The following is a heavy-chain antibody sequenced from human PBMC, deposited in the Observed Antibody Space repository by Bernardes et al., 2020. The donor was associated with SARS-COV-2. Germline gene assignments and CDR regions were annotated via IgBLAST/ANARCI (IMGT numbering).Heavy chain of an antibody. CDR3: ARVVHEWLSGWFDP. V-gene: IGHV3-21*01. CDR1: GLTFSRST. Sequence: GSLSLSCKASGLTFSRSTMNWVRPAPGKGLEWVSSISGSTSHIYYADSVKGRFTISRDNARNSVYLQINSLRDEDTAVYYCARVVHEWLSGWFDPWGQGTQVTVSS. J-gene: IGHJ5*02. CDR2: ISGSTSHI. D-gene: IGHD6-19*01.